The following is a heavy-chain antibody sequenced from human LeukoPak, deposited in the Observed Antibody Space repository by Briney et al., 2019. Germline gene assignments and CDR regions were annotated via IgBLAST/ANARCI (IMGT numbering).Heavy chain of an antibody. CDR3: ARVRRCGYYLIRVYFDY. J-gene: IGHJ4*02. D-gene: IGHD3-3*01. CDR2: IYYSGST. CDR1: GGSISSGGYY. Sequence: SETLSLTCTVSGGSISSGGYYWSWIRQHPGKGLEWIGYIYYSGSTYYNPSLKSRVTISVDTSKNQFSLKLSSVTAADTAVYYCARVRRCGYYLIRVYFDYWGQGTLVTVSS. V-gene: IGHV4-31*03.